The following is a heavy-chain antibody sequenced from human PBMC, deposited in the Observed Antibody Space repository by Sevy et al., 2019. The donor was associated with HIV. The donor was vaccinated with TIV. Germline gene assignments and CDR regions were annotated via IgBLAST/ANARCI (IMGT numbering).Heavy chain of an antibody. J-gene: IGHJ4*02. CDR1: GYSFTSYW. CDR2: IYPGDSDT. V-gene: IGHV5-51*01. Sequence: GESLKISCKGSGYSFTSYWIGWVRQMPGKGLEWMGIIYPGDSDTRYSPSFQGQVTISADKSISTAYLQWSSLKASDTAMYYCARLRYYGSGSYYVRNYFDYWGQGTLVTVSS. CDR3: ARLRYYGSGSYYVRNYFDY. D-gene: IGHD3-10*01.